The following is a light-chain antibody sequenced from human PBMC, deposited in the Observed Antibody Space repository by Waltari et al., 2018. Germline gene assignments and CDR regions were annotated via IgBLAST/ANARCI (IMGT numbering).Light chain of an antibody. V-gene: IGKV3-20*01. Sequence: EIVLTQCPGTLSLSPGERATLSCRASQSVGRALIWYQQKPGQAPRLLIYGASTRATGIPDRFSGSGFGTDFSLTISRLEPEDFAVYYCQRNDRLPVTFGQGTKVEIK. CDR3: QRNDRLPVT. CDR1: QSVGRA. J-gene: IGKJ1*01. CDR2: GAS.